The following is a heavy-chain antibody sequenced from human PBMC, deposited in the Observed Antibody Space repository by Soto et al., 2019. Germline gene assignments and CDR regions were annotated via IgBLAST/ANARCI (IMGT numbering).Heavy chain of an antibody. D-gene: IGHD2-21*02. CDR1: GGTVASSHW. CDR3: AREIVTAGGNNYFDP. CDR2: VYHTGDT. J-gene: IGHJ5*02. V-gene: IGHV4-4*02. Sequence: SETLSLTCGVSGGTVASSHWWSWVRQSPGRGLEWIGNVYHTGDTNFNPSLQSRVTFSVDKSNNQFSLRLTSVTAADTAVYFCAREIVTAGGNNYFDPWGQGTLVTVSS.